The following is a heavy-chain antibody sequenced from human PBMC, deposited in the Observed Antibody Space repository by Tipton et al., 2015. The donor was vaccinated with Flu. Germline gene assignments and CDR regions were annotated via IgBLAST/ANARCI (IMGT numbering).Heavy chain of an antibody. CDR1: GDSISSDYY. J-gene: IGHJ5*02. D-gene: IGHD4-11*01. Sequence: TLSLTCGVSGDSISSDYYWGWIRQPPGKGLEWIGTIYHTGNTYYNSSLKSRVSISVDRSKNQFSLKVSSVTAADTAVYYCARRSYSNYVSEPKNWFDPWGQGTLVTVSS. CDR3: ARRSYSNYVSEPKNWFDP. CDR2: IYHTGNT. V-gene: IGHV4-38-2*01.